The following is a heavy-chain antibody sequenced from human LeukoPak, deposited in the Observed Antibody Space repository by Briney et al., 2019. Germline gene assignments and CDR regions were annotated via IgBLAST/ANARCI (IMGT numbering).Heavy chain of an antibody. J-gene: IGHJ6*03. V-gene: IGHV4-59*08. Sequence: SETLSLTCTVSGGSISSYYWSWIRQPPGKRLEWIGYIYYSGSTNYNPSLKSRVTISVDTSKNQFSLKLSSVTAADTAVYYCARLGRFLEWLPSSWDYYYYMDVWGKGTTVTVSS. CDR3: ARLGRFLEWLPSSWDYYYYMDV. CDR2: IYYSGST. D-gene: IGHD3-3*01. CDR1: GGSISSYY.